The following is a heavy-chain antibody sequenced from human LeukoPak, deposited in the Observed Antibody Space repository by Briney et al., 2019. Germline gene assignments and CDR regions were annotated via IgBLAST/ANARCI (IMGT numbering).Heavy chain of an antibody. Sequence: ASVKVSCKASGYTFTSYGISWVRQAPGQGLEWMGWISAYNGNTNYAQKLQGRVTMTTDISTSTAYMELRSLRSDDTAVYYCARGDAYYDSSGYYPSDYWGQGTLVTVSS. CDR2: ISAYNGNT. V-gene: IGHV1-18*01. CDR3: ARGDAYYDSSGYYPSDY. CDR1: GYTFTSYG. J-gene: IGHJ4*02. D-gene: IGHD3-22*01.